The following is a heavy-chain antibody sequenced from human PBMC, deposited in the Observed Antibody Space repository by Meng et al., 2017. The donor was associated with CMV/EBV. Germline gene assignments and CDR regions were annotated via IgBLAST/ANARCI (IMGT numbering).Heavy chain of an antibody. Sequence: EGLLVGFGGGLIQPGGSRSLSWAASWFTVSSNYMSWVRQAPGKGLEWVSVIYSGGSTYYADSVKGRFTISRDNSKNTLYLQMNSLRAEDTAVYYCARGGTAIPDYWGQGTLVTVSS. D-gene: IGHD5-18*01. CDR3: ARGGTAIPDY. CDR1: WFTVSSNY. V-gene: IGHV3-53*01. J-gene: IGHJ4*02. CDR2: IYSGGST.